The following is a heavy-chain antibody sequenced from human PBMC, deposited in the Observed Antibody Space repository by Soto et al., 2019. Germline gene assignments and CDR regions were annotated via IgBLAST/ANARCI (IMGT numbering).Heavy chain of an antibody. J-gene: IGHJ6*02. Sequence: EVQLVESGGGLVQPGGSLRLSCAASGFTLSDHYMDWVRQAPGKGLEWVGRTRNKANSYTTEYAASVKGRFSISRDDSKNSLYLQMNSLKTEDTAVYYCASGAAAHLGESYHYGMDVWGQGTTVTVSS. CDR3: ASGAAAHLGESYHYGMDV. D-gene: IGHD3-16*01. CDR2: TRNKANSYTT. CDR1: GFTLSDHY. V-gene: IGHV3-72*01.